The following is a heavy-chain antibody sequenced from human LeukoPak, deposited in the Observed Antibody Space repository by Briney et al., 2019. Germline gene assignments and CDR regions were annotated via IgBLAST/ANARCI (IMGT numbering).Heavy chain of an antibody. CDR3: ARDRARGRSGSYYNDYYYYGMDV. Sequence: SETLSLTCAVYGGSFSGYYWNWIRQPPGKGLEWIGEINHSGSTNYNPSLKSRVTISVDTSKNQFSLKLSSVTAADTAVYYCARDRARGRSGSYYNDYYYYGMDVSGQGTTVTVSS. V-gene: IGHV4-34*01. CDR2: INHSGST. D-gene: IGHD3-10*01. J-gene: IGHJ6*02. CDR1: GGSFSGYY.